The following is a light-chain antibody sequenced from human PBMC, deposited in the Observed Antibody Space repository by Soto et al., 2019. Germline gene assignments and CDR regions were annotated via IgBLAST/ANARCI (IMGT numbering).Light chain of an antibody. CDR1: SSDVGGYNY. V-gene: IGLV2-11*01. CDR2: DVS. CDR3: CSNAGTYTSV. J-gene: IGLJ3*02. Sequence: QSALTQPRSVSGSPGQSVTISCTGTSSDVGGYNYVSWYQQHPGKAPILMIYDVSKRPSGVPDRFSASKSGNTASLTISGLKAEHEADNYCCSNAGTYTSVFGGGTKLTVL.